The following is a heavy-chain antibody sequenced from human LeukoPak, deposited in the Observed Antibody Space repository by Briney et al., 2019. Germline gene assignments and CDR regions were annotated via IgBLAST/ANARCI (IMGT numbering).Heavy chain of an antibody. Sequence: GGSLRLSCAASGFTFSSYSMNWVRQAPGKGLEWVAYISSSDTTLHYADSVKGRFTISRDNAKNSLYLQMNSLRAEDTAMYYCARGGLWFDSYYYYMDVWGKGTTVTISS. V-gene: IGHV3-48*04. J-gene: IGHJ6*03. CDR3: ARGGLWFDSYYYYMDV. D-gene: IGHD3-10*01. CDR2: ISSSDTTL. CDR1: GFTFSSYS.